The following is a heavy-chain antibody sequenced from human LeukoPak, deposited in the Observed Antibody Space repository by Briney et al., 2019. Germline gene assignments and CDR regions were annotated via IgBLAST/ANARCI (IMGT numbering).Heavy chain of an antibody. CDR1: GGSISSSSYY. J-gene: IGHJ3*02. Sequence: SETLSLTCIVSGGSISSSSYYWGWIRQPPGKGLEWIGSIYYSGSSYYNPSLKSRVTISVDTSKNQFSLKLSSVTAADTAVYYCARVSRVYCGGDCYAFDIWGQGTMVTVSS. V-gene: IGHV4-39*07. D-gene: IGHD2-21*02. CDR2: IYYSGSS. CDR3: ARVSRVYCGGDCYAFDI.